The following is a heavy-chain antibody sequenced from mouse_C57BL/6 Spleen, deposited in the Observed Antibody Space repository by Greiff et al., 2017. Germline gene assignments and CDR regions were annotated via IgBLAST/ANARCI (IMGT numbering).Heavy chain of an antibody. D-gene: IGHD3-2*02. V-gene: IGHV1-62-3*01. Sequence: QVQLQQPGAELVKPGASVKLSCKASGYTFTSYWMHWVKQRPGRGLEWIGRIDPNSGGTKYNQKFKGKATLTVDTSSSTAYMQLSSLTSEDSAVYYCARWGSSGYGAMDYWGQGTSVTVSS. J-gene: IGHJ4*01. CDR2: IDPNSGGT. CDR3: ARWGSSGYGAMDY. CDR1: GYTFTSYW.